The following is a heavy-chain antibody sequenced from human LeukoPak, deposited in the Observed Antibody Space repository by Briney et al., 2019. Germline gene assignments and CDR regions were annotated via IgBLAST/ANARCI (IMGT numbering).Heavy chain of an antibody. D-gene: IGHD6-13*01. J-gene: IGHJ4*02. Sequence: GGSLRLSCAVSGFTFSNYAMNWVRQAPGKGLEWVTVISYDGSNKYYADSVKGRFTISRDNAKNTLYLQMNSLRVEDTAVYYCARDFMYSITCAGCWGQGTLVTVSS. CDR1: GFTFSNYA. CDR2: ISYDGSNK. CDR3: ARDFMYSITCAGC. V-gene: IGHV3-30*04.